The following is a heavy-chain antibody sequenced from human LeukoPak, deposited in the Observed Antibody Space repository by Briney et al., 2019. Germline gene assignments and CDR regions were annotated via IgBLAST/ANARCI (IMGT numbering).Heavy chain of an antibody. CDR1: VNIFPKFG. J-gene: IGHJ4*02. CDR2: ISAYTGNT. Sequence: ASVKGSCKSSVNIFPKFGVNWVRRAPGRGREGMGGISAYTGNTFYATRVQDRFTITTDTSTNTAYMELRSLRSDATAFYYCALIEGDDFLDNWGQGTLVTVSS. V-gene: IGHV1-18*01. CDR3: ALIEGDDFLDN. D-gene: IGHD2-21*02.